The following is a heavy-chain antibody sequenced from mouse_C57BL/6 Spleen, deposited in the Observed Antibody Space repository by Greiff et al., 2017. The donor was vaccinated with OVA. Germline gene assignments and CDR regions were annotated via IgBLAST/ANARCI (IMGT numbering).Heavy chain of an antibody. V-gene: IGHV1-63*01. CDR2: IYPGGGYT. J-gene: IGHJ2*01. CDR3: ARRDYDDGYFDY. CDR1: GYTFTNYC. D-gene: IGHD2-4*01. Sequence: QVHVKQSGAELVRPGTSVKMSCKASGYTFTNYCIGWAKQRPGHGLEWIGDIYPGGGYTNYNEKFKGKATLTADKSSSTAYMQFSSLTSEDSAIYYCARRDYDDGYFDYWGQGTTLTVSS.